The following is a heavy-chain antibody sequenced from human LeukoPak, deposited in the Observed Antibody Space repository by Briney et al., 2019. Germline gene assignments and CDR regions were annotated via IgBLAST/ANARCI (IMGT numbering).Heavy chain of an antibody. D-gene: IGHD2/OR15-2a*01. Sequence: TGGSLRLSCAASGFTFSSYNMNWVRQAPGKGLEWVSSISSSSNYIYYADSVKGRFTISRDNAKNSLYLQMKSLRAEDTAVYYCARGKTSQNIVTRKTYNWFDPWGQGTLVTVSS. CDR1: GFTFSSYN. CDR2: ISSSSNYI. V-gene: IGHV3-21*01. J-gene: IGHJ5*02. CDR3: ARGKTSQNIVTRKTYNWFDP.